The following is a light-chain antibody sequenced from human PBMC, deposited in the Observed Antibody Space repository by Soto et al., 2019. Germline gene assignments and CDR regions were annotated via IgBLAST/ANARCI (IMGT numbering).Light chain of an antibody. CDR3: QQYNTYST. CDR2: DAY. Sequence: DIQMTQSPSTLPAFVGDRVTITCRASQSISSWLAWYQQKPGKAPKVLIYDAYSLESGVPSRFSGSGSGTEFTLTITSLQPDDFAIYYCQQYNTYSTFGQGTKVDIK. V-gene: IGKV1-5*01. CDR1: QSISSW. J-gene: IGKJ1*01.